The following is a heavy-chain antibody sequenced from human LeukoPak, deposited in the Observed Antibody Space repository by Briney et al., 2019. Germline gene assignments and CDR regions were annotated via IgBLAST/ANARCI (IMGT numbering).Heavy chain of an antibody. D-gene: IGHD2-2*01. CDR1: GGTFSSYA. CDR3: ARVVLPARYCSSTSCYSYFDY. Sequence: SVKVSCKASGGTFSSYAISWVRQAPGQGLEWMGGIIPIFGTANYAQKFQGRVTITADESTSTAYMELSSLRSEDTAVYYCARVVLPARYCSSTSCYSYFDYWGQGTLVTVSS. J-gene: IGHJ4*02. CDR2: IIPIFGTA. V-gene: IGHV1-69*13.